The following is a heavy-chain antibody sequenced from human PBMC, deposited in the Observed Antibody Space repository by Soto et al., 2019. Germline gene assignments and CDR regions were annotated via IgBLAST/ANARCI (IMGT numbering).Heavy chain of an antibody. CDR3: ARGMRGFGY. V-gene: IGHV4-34*01. CDR2: INHSGST. Sequence: SETLSLTCAVYGGSFSGYYWSWIRQPPGKGLEWIGEINHSGSTNYNPSLKSRVTISVDTSKNQFSLKLGSVTAADTAVYYCARGMRGFGYWGQGSLVTVSS. CDR1: GGSFSGYY. D-gene: IGHD3-10*01. J-gene: IGHJ4*02.